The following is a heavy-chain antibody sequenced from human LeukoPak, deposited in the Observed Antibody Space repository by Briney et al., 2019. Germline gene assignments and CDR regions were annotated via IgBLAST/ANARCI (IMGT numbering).Heavy chain of an antibody. CDR2: INPSGVNT. D-gene: IGHD2/OR15-2a*01. CDR1: GSTFSNYY. V-gene: IGHV1-46*01. J-gene: IGHJ6*03. CDR3: ARDPSTVHGFYHYYMDV. Sequence: ASVRVSCKASGSTFSNYYIHWVRQAPGKGLEWMGVINPSGVNTGYAQKFQGRLTMTRDTSTSTVYMDLRSLRSGDTAVYYCARDPSTVHGFYHYYMDVWGKGTTVTVSS.